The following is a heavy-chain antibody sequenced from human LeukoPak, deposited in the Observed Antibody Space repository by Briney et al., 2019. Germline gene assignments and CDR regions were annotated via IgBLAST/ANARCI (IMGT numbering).Heavy chain of an antibody. V-gene: IGHV5-51*01. CDR1: GYSFTSCW. D-gene: IGHD2-2*01. Sequence: GESLKISCKGSGYSFTSCWIGWVRQMPGKGLEWMGIIYPGDSDTRYSPSFQGQVTISADKSISAAYLQWSSLKASDTAMYYCARRERYCSSTSCNDFDYWGQGTLVIVSS. CDR2: IYPGDSDT. CDR3: ARRERYCSSTSCNDFDY. J-gene: IGHJ4*02.